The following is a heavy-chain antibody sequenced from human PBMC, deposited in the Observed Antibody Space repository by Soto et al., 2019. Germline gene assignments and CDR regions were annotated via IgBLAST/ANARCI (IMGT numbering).Heavy chain of an antibody. CDR2: ISYDGSNK. Sequence: SLRLSCAASGFTFSSYGMHWVRQAPGKGLEWVAVISYDGSNKYYADSVKGRFTISRDNSKNTLYLQMNSLRAEDTAVYYCAKACSSSPSYYFDYWGQGTLVTVSS. V-gene: IGHV3-30*18. J-gene: IGHJ4*02. CDR3: AKACSSSPSYYFDY. CDR1: GFTFSSYG. D-gene: IGHD6-6*01.